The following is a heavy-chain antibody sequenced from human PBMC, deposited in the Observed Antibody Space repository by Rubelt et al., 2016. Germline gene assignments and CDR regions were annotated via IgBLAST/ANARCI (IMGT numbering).Heavy chain of an antibody. CDR2: IYNGGST. V-gene: IGHV3-66*01. CDR3: AKDFSTSVAADWFDP. CDR1: GFTVSSNY. J-gene: IGHJ5*02. D-gene: IGHD6-19*01. Sequence: EVQLVESGGGLVHPGGSLRLSCVVSGFTVSSNYMSWVRQAPGKGLEWVSVIYNGGSTYYADSVKGRFTISRDKSKNTLDLQMNSLRADDTAVYYCAKDFSTSVAADWFDPWGQGSLVTVSS.